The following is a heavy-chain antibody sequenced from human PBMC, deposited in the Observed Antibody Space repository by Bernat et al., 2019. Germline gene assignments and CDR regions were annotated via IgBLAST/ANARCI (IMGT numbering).Heavy chain of an antibody. J-gene: IGHJ4*02. V-gene: IGHV2-5*02. CDR2: IYWDDDK. CDR1: GFSLSTSGVG. Sequence: QITLKESGPTLVKPTQTLTLTCTFSGFSLSTSGVGVGWIRQPPGKALEWLALIYWDDDKRYSPSLKSRLTITKDTSKNQVVLTMTNMDPVDTATYYCASVDTAMVTFDYWGQGTLVTVSS. D-gene: IGHD5-18*01. CDR3: ASVDTAMVTFDY.